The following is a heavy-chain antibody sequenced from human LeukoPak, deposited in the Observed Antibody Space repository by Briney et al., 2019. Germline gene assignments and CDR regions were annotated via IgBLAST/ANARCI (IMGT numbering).Heavy chain of an antibody. J-gene: IGHJ4*02. CDR1: GFTFSSYA. Sequence: PGGSLRLSCAASGFTFSSYAMSWVRQAPGKGLEWVSAISASGGSTHYADSVKGRFTISRDISKNTLYVQMNNLRADDTAVYYCAKEGIDTSYFDSWGQGTPATVSA. CDR3: AKEGIDTSYFDS. V-gene: IGHV3-23*01. D-gene: IGHD2-2*01. CDR2: ISASGGST.